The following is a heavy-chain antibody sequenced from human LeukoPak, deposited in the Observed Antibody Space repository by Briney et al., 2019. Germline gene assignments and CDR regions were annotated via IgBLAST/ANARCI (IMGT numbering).Heavy chain of an antibody. CDR2: IYPGDSDT. CDR3: SRSKAYCGWDCYSPFDY. Sequence: GESLKISCKGSGYSFTSYWIGWVRQMPGKGLEWMGIIYPGDSDTRYSPSFQGQVTISADKSISTAYLQWSSLKASDTAMYFCSRSKAYCGWDCYSPFDYWGQGTLVPGSS. J-gene: IGHJ4*02. CDR1: GYSFTSYW. D-gene: IGHD2-21*02. V-gene: IGHV5-51*01.